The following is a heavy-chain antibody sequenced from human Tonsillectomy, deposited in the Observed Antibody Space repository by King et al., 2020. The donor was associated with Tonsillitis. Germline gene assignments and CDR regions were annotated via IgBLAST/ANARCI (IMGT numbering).Heavy chain of an antibody. V-gene: IGHV4-39*01. CDR2: LYYSGST. Sequence: QLQESGPGLVKPSETLSLTCTVSGDSISSSSYYWGWIRQPPGKGLQWIGSLYYSGSTYYNPSLKSRVTISVDTSKNQFSLNLSSVTAADTAVYYCARHRPKYIYGYRATGYF. J-gene: IGHJ1*01. D-gene: IGHD5-18*01. CDR3: ARHRPKYIYGYRATGYF. CDR1: GDSISSSSYY.